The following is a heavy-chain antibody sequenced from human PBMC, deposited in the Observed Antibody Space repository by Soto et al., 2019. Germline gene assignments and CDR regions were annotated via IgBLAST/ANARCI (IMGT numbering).Heavy chain of an antibody. CDR3: ARQRYDILTGYYNYGMDV. D-gene: IGHD3-9*01. CDR2: IYYSGST. Sequence: PSETLSLTCTVSGCSISSYYWSWIRQPPGKGLEWIGYIYYSGSTNYNPSLKSRVTISVDTSKHQCSLKLSSVTAADTAVYYCARQRYDILTGYYNYGMDVWGQGTTVTVSS. CDR1: GCSISSYY. V-gene: IGHV4-59*08. J-gene: IGHJ6*02.